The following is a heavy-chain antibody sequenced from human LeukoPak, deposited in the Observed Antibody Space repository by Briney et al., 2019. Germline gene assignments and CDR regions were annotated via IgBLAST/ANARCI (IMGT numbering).Heavy chain of an antibody. V-gene: IGHV3-30*18. CDR2: ISYDGSNK. Sequence: PGGSLRLSCAASGFTFSSYGMHWVRQAPGKGLEWVAVISYDGSNKYYADSVKGRFTISRDNSKNTLYLQMNSLRAEDTAVYYCAKDGEYCSGGSCYSFDYWGQGTLVTVSS. CDR3: AKDGEYCSGGSCYSFDY. CDR1: GFTFSSYG. D-gene: IGHD2-15*01. J-gene: IGHJ4*02.